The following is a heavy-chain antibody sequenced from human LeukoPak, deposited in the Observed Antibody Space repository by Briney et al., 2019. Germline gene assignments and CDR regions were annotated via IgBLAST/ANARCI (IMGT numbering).Heavy chain of an antibody. D-gene: IGHD3-10*01. CDR3: AKDARAITMVRGVKFDY. V-gene: IGHV3-23*01. J-gene: IGHJ4*02. CDR2: ISGSGGST. CDR1: GFTFSSYA. Sequence: GGSLRLSCAASGFTFSSYAMSWVRQAPGKGLEWVSAISGSGGSTYYADSVKGRFTISRDNSKNTLYLQMNSLRAEDTAVYYCAKDARAITMVRGVKFDYWGQGTLVTVSS.